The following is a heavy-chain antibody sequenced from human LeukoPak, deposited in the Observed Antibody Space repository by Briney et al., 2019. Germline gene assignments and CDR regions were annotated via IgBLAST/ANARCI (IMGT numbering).Heavy chain of an antibody. CDR1: GGFISSYY. CDR2: IYYSGST. CDR3: ARVLSMVRGKEFDP. Sequence: SETLSLTCTVSGGFISSYYWSWIRQPPGKGLECIGYIYYSGSTNYKPSLKSRVTISVDTSKNQFSLKLSSVTAADTAVYYCARVLSMVRGKEFDPWGQGTLVTVSS. D-gene: IGHD3-10*01. V-gene: IGHV4-59*01. J-gene: IGHJ5*02.